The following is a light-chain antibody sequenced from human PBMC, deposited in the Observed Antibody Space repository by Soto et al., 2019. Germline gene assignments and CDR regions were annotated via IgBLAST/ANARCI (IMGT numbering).Light chain of an antibody. CDR2: DVS. J-gene: IGLJ3*02. CDR1: SGDVGGYNF. V-gene: IGLV2-11*01. Sequence: QSALTQPRSVSGSPGQSVTISCTGVSGDVGGYNFVSWYQQHPGKAPTLMIFDVSQRPSGVPDRFSGSKSGNTASLTISGLQAEDEADYYCCSYGGSYTWVFGGGTKLTVL. CDR3: CSYGGSYTWV.